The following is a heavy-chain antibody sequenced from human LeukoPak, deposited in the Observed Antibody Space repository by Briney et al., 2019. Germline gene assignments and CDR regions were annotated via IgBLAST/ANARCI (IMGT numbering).Heavy chain of an antibody. J-gene: IGHJ4*02. Sequence: GGSLRLSCAASGFTFSSYAMSWVRQAPGKGLEWVSSISSSSSYIYYADSVKGRFTISRDNAKNSLYLQMNSLRAEDTAVYYCARGSLRGSSSSFDYWGQGTLVTVSS. CDR3: ARGSLRGSSSSFDY. V-gene: IGHV3-21*01. CDR2: ISSSSSYI. D-gene: IGHD6-6*01. CDR1: GFTFSSYA.